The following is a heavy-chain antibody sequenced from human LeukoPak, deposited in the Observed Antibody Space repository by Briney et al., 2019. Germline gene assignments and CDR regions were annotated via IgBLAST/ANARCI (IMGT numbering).Heavy chain of an antibody. D-gene: IGHD2-2*01. CDR2: INGDGSTT. J-gene: IGHJ4*02. V-gene: IGHV3-74*01. Sequence: GGSLRLSCAASGFAFNKYWMHWVRHAPGKGLVWVSRINGDGSTTSYADSVKGGFTISRDNAKNTLYLQMSSLRAEDTAVYYCARDIVVVPAASHFDYWGQGTLVTVSS. CDR1: GFAFNKYW. CDR3: ARDIVVVPAASHFDY.